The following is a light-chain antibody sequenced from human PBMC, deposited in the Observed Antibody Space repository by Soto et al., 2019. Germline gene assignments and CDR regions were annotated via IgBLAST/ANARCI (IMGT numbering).Light chain of an antibody. CDR1: SSDVGGYNY. CDR3: CSYAGNYTYV. J-gene: IGLJ1*01. V-gene: IGLV2-11*01. CDR2: DVT. Sequence: QSALTQPRSVSGSPGQLVTISCTGTSSDVGGYNYVSWYQQNPGKAPKLMIHDVTKRPSGVPDRFSGSKSGNTASLTISGLQAEDEADYYCCSYAGNYTYVFGTGTKLTVL.